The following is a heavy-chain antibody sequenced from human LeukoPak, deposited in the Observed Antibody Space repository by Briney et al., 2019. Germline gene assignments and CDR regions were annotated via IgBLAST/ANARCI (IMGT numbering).Heavy chain of an antibody. V-gene: IGHV3-48*03. CDR1: GFTFSSYE. D-gene: IGHD4-11*01. CDR2: ISSSGSTI. J-gene: IGHJ4*02. CDR3: ARADDYLSYFDY. Sequence: PGGSLRLSCAASGFTFSSYEMNWVRQAPGKGLEWVSYISSSGSTIYYADSVKGRFTISRDNAKNSLYLQMNSLRAEDTAVYYCARADDYLSYFDYWGQGTLATVSS.